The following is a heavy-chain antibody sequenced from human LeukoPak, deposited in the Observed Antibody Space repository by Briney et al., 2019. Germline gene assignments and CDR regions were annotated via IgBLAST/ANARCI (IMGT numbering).Heavy chain of an antibody. V-gene: IGHV3-20*03. D-gene: IGHD2-15*01. J-gene: IGHJ4*02. CDR2: INWNGGST. CDR3: ASGRHCSGGSCYSFDY. Sequence: WIRQAPGKGLEWVSGINWNGGSTGYADSVKGRFTISRDNAKNSLYLQMNSLRAEDTALYYCASGRHCSGGSCYSFDYWGQGTLVTVSS.